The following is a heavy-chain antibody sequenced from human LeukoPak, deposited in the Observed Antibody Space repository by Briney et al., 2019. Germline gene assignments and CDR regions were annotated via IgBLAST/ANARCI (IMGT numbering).Heavy chain of an antibody. CDR3: ASPSGASSW. CDR2: IYHSGKT. D-gene: IGHD2/OR15-2a*01. Sequence: TSETLSLTCAVFGGSITSNIWWSWVRQPPGKGLEWIGEIYHSGKTNYNPSLKGRVIIAVDKSKNQFSLTLSSVTAADTAVYYCASPSGASSWWGQGTLVTVSS. CDR1: GGSITSNIW. V-gene: IGHV4-4*02. J-gene: IGHJ4*02.